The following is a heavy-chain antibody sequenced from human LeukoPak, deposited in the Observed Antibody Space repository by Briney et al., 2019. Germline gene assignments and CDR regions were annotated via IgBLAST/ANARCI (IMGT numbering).Heavy chain of an antibody. CDR2: IIPIFGTA. D-gene: IGHD5-18*01. CDR3: ARDQGNGYSYGFDY. Sequence: SVKVSCKASGGTFSSYAISWVRQAPGQGLEWTGGIIPIFGTANYAQKFQGRVTITTDESTSTAYMELSSLRSEDTAVYYCARDQGNGYSYGFDYWGQGTLVTVSS. J-gene: IGHJ4*02. CDR1: GGTFSSYA. V-gene: IGHV1-69*05.